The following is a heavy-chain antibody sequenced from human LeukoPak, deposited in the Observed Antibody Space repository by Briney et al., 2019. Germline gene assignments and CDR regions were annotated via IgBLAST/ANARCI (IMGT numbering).Heavy chain of an antibody. CDR2: IYYSGST. Sequence: SETLSLTCTVSGGSISSSSYYWSWIRQPPGKGLEWIGYIYYSGSTNYNPSLKSRVTISVDTSKNQFSLKLSSVTAADTAVYYCARDEGRRYFDLWGRGTLVTVSS. CDR1: GGSISSSSYY. J-gene: IGHJ2*01. CDR3: ARDEGRRYFDL. V-gene: IGHV4-61*01.